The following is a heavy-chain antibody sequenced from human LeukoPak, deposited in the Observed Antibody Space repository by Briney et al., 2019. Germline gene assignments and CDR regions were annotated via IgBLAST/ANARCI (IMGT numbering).Heavy chain of an antibody. V-gene: IGHV4-4*07. CDR2: VYSSGVG. J-gene: IGHJ4*02. Sequence: PSETLSLTCTVSGGSITGYYWNWIRQPAGQGLEWLGRVYSSGVGNYNPSLTGRVTMSVYTSKNQFSLKLTSLTAADTAVYYCAREEFLHEIDSSGYFVYWGQGTLVTVSS. D-gene: IGHD3-22*01. CDR3: AREEFLHEIDSSGYFVY. CDR1: GGSITGYY.